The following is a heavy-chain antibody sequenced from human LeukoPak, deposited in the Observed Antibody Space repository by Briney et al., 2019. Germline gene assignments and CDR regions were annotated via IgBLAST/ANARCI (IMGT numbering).Heavy chain of an antibody. CDR1: GFTFSNAW. V-gene: IGHV3-15*01. CDR2: IKSKTDGGTT. Sequence: GGSLRLSCAASGFTFSNAWVSWVRQAPGKGLEWVGRIKSKTDGGTTDYAAPVKGRFTISRDNSKNTLYLQMNSLRAEDTAVYYCARDEAVAGTPGWFDPWGQGTLVTVSS. J-gene: IGHJ5*02. CDR3: ARDEAVAGTPGWFDP. D-gene: IGHD6-19*01.